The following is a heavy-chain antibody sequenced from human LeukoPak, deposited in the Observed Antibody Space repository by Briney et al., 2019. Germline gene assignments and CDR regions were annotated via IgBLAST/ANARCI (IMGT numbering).Heavy chain of an antibody. D-gene: IGHD2-2*01. CDR3: AKDKDIVVVPVLDY. Sequence: GGSLRLSCAASGFTFSSYAMSWVRQAPGKGLEWVSAISGSGGSTYYADSVNGRFTISRDNSKNTLYLQMNSLRAEDTAVYYCAKDKDIVVVPVLDYWGQGTLVTVSS. CDR1: GFTFSSYA. V-gene: IGHV3-23*01. CDR2: ISGSGGST. J-gene: IGHJ4*02.